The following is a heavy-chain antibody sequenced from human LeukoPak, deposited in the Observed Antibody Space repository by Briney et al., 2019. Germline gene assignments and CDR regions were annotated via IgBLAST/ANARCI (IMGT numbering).Heavy chain of an antibody. D-gene: IGHD5-18*01. J-gene: IGHJ4*02. Sequence: GGSLRLSCAASGFTFRNYEMNWVRQAPGKGLEWVSYISRSESSIYYADSVKGRFTLSRENAKNSLYLQMNSLRAEDTAVYYCARDDSYGLDYWGQGTRVTVSS. CDR2: ISRSESSI. CDR1: GFTFRNYE. V-gene: IGHV3-48*03. CDR3: ARDDSYGLDY.